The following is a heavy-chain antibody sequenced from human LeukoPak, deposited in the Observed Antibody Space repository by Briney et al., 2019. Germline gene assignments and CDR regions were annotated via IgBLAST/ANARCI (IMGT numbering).Heavy chain of an antibody. V-gene: IGHV1-2*06. CDR2: INPNSGGT. CDR3: ASAYYDFWSGHKANWFDP. D-gene: IGHD3-3*01. J-gene: IGHJ5*02. CDR1: GYTFTGYY. Sequence: GASVKVSCKASGYTFTGYYMHWVRQAPGQGLEWMGRINPNSGGTNYAQKFQGRVTMTRDTSISTAYMELSRLRSDDTAVYYCASAYYDFWSGHKANWFDPWGQGTLVTVSS.